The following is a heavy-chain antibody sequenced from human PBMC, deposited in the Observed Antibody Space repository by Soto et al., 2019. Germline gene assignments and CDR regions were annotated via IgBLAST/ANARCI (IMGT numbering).Heavy chain of an antibody. D-gene: IGHD6-19*01. CDR1: GGTFSSYA. Sequence: QVQLVQSGAEVKKPGSSVKVSCKASGGTFSSYAISWVRQAPGQGLEWMGGIIPMFGRANYAQKFQGRVTITADESTSTAYMELNSLRSEDTAVYYCAQILGLAVAGPGRFDLWGRGTLVTVSS. V-gene: IGHV1-69*12. CDR2: IIPMFGRA. CDR3: AQILGLAVAGPGRFDL. J-gene: IGHJ2*01.